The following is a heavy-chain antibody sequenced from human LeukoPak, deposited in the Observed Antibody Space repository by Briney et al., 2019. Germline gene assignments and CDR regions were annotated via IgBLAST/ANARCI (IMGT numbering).Heavy chain of an antibody. J-gene: IGHJ4*02. CDR1: GGSFSGYY. CDR3: ATHVGTYYYGSGSSSPFDY. D-gene: IGHD3-10*01. CDR2: INHSGST. Sequence: SETLSLTCAVYGGSFSGYYWSWIRQPPGKGLEWIGEINHSGSTNYNPSLKSRVTISVDTSKNQFSLKLSSVTAADTAVYYCATHVGTYYYGSGSSSPFDYWGQGTLVTVSS. V-gene: IGHV4-34*01.